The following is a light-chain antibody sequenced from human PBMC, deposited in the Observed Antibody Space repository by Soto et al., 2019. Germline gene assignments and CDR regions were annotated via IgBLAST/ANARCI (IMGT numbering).Light chain of an antibody. Sequence: DIILTQSPAIVSVSPGERATLSCRASQSVSSSFLAWYQQKPGQAPRLLIYGASSRATGIPDRFSGSGSGTDFTLTISRLEPEDFAVYYCQQYGSSPWTFGQGTKVEFK. CDR1: QSVSSSF. CDR2: GAS. V-gene: IGKV3-20*01. CDR3: QQYGSSPWT. J-gene: IGKJ1*01.